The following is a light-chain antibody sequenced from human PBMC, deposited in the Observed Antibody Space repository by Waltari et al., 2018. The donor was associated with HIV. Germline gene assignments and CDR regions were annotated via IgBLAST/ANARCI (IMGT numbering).Light chain of an antibody. CDR1: QSINSY. Sequence: DIQMTQSPSSLSASVRDRVTITSRASQSINSYLNWYQQPPGKAPKLLIFTASNLQSGVSSRFSGSGSETEFTLAVRRLQPEDLATYYCQQTYGIPQRFDEGTRLKI. CDR3: QQTYGIPQR. V-gene: IGKV1-39*01. J-gene: IGKJ5*01. CDR2: TAS.